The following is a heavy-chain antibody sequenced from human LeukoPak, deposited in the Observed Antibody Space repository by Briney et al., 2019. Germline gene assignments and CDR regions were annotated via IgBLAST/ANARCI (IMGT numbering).Heavy chain of an antibody. CDR1: GYTFTGYY. J-gene: IGHJ4*02. Sequence: GASVTVSCKASGYTFTGYYLHWVRQAPGQGLEWVGWINPNSGGTNYAQKFQGRVTMTRDMSISTVYMELSRLRSDDTAVYYCSREDYWGQGTLVTVSS. CDR2: INPNSGGT. V-gene: IGHV1-2*02. CDR3: SREDY.